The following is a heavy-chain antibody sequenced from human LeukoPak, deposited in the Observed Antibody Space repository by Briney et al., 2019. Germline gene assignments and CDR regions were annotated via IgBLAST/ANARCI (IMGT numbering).Heavy chain of an antibody. CDR3: ARGVDYYDSSGYYSAGY. CDR2: IYRSGST. D-gene: IGHD3-22*01. V-gene: IGHV4-38-2*02. J-gene: IGHJ4*02. CDR1: GYSISIGYY. Sequence: SETLSLTCTVSGYSISIGYYWDWIRQPPGKGLEWIGSIYRSGSTYYNPSLKSRVTISVDTSKNQFSLKLSSVTAANTAVYYCARGVDYYDSSGYYSAGYWGQGTLVTVSS.